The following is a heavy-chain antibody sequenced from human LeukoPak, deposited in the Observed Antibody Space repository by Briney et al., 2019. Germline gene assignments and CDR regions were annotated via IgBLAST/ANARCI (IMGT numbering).Heavy chain of an antibody. CDR1: GFTFDDYA. CDR3: AKDRQYGDYGGGDFFDS. Sequence: GGSLRLSCAASGFTFDDYAMHWVRQAPGKGLQWISSINWVGDTSSYADSVKGRFTVSRDNSKGSLYLQMHSLRSEDTALYYCAKDRQYGDYGGGDFFDSWGQGTLVTVSS. V-gene: IGHV3-43D*03. CDR2: INWVGDTS. J-gene: IGHJ4*02. D-gene: IGHD4-17*01.